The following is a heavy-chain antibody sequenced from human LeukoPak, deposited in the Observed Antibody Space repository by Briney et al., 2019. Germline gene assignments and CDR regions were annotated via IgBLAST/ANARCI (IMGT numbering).Heavy chain of an antibody. V-gene: IGHV1-18*01. D-gene: IGHD5-18*01. J-gene: IGHJ4*02. Sequence: GASVKVSCKASGYTFTNYGISWVRQAPGQGLEWMGWISTYTGNTNYAQKFQGRVTMITDTSTSTAYMELRSLRSDVTAVYYCARALSGYSYGCDYWGQGALVTVSS. CDR2: ISTYTGNT. CDR3: ARALSGYSYGCDY. CDR1: GYTFTNYG.